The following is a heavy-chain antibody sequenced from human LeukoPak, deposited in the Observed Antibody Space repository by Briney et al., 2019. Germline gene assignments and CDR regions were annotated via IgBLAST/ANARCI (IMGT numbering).Heavy chain of an antibody. V-gene: IGHV3-23*01. CDR2: ISGSGGTA. Sequence: PGGSLRLSCAASGFTFSIYAMSWVRQVPGKGLEWVSAISGSGGTAYYADSVKGRFTISRDNSKNTLYLQMNSLRAEDTAVYYCAKKGYYDGSGYYMYYFDHWGQGTLVTVSS. CDR1: GFTFSIYA. CDR3: AKKGYYDGSGYYMYYFDH. D-gene: IGHD3-22*01. J-gene: IGHJ4*02.